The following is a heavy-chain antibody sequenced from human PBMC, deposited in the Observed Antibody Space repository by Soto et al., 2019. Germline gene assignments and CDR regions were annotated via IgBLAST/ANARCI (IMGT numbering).Heavy chain of an antibody. CDR1: GGSISSGDYY. J-gene: IGHJ4*02. CDR2: IYYSGST. Sequence: PSETLSLTCTVSGGSISSGDYYWSWIRQPPGEGLEWIGYIYYSGSTYYNPSLKSRVTISVDTSKNQFSLKLSSVTAADTAVYYCARESGDGYNYDYWGQGTLVTVS. CDR3: ARESGDGYNYDY. V-gene: IGHV4-30-4*01. D-gene: IGHD5-12*01.